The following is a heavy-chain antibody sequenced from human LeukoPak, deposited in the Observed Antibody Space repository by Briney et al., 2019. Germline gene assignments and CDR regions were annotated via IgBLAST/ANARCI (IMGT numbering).Heavy chain of an antibody. J-gene: IGHJ4*02. D-gene: IGHD3-22*01. Sequence: GGTLRLSCAASGFTLSSYGMSWVRQAPGKGLEWVSGISGSGGSTYYADSVKGRFTISRDNSKNTLYLQMNGLRAEDTAVYYCANTYYYDSTQTQYWGQGTLVTVSS. CDR3: ANTYYYDSTQTQY. CDR1: GFTLSSYG. V-gene: IGHV3-23*01. CDR2: ISGSGGST.